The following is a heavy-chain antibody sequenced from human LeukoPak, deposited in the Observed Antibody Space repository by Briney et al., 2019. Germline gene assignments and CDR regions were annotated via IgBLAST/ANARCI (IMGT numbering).Heavy chain of an antibody. CDR2: INPNSGGT. V-gene: IGHV1-2*02. Sequence: ASVKVSCKASGYTFSGYFMHWVRQAPGQGLEWMGWINPNSGGTNYAQKLQGRVTMTTDTSTSTAYMELRSLRSDDTAVYYCARPTTVRTRDAFDIWGQGTMVTVSS. D-gene: IGHD4-17*01. CDR3: ARPTTVRTRDAFDI. J-gene: IGHJ3*02. CDR1: GYTFSGYF.